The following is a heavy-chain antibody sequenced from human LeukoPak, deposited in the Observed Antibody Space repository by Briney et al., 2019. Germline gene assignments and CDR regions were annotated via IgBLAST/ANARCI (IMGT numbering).Heavy chain of an antibody. CDR2: IIPIFGTA. D-gene: IGHD6-19*01. J-gene: IGHJ4*02. CDR1: GYTFTSYG. Sequence: SVKVSCKASGYTFTSYGISWVRQAPGQGLEWMGGIIPIFGTANYAQKFQGRVTITADESTSTAYMELSSLRSEDTAVYYCARAPTAVAGIDYWGQGTLVTVSS. CDR3: ARAPTAVAGIDY. V-gene: IGHV1-69*13.